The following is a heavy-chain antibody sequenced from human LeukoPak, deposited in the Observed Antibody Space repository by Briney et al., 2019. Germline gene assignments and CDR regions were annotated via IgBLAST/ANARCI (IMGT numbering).Heavy chain of an antibody. CDR3: AKDGESHRILNFRLDH. D-gene: IGHD2-15*01. CDR2: ISGSGGST. J-gene: IGHJ4*02. Sequence: PGGSLRLSCAASGFTFSSYAMSWVRQAPGKGLEWVSAISGSGGSTYYADSVKGRFTISRDNSKNTLYLQMNSLRAEDTAVYYCAKDGESHRILNFRLDHWGQGTLVTVSS. CDR1: GFTFSSYA. V-gene: IGHV3-23*01.